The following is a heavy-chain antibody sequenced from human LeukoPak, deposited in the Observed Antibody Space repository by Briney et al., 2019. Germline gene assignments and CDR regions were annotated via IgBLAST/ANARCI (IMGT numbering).Heavy chain of an antibody. V-gene: IGHV4-31*03. CDR1: GGSISSGGYY. CDR2: IYYSGST. CDR3: ARDPYYDSRNNWFDP. J-gene: IGHJ5*02. D-gene: IGHD3-22*01. Sequence: SQTLSLTCTVSGGSISSGGYYWSWIRQHPGKGLEWIGYIYYSGSTYYNPSLKSRVTISVDTSKNQFSLKLSSVTAADTAVYYCARDPYYDSRNNWFDPWGQGTLVTVSS.